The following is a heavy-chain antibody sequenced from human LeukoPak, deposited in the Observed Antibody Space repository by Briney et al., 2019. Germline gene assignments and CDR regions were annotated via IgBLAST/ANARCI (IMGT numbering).Heavy chain of an antibody. Sequence: GGSLRLSCAASGFTFSSYGMHWVRQAPGKGLEWVAFIRYDGSNKYYADSVKGRFTISRDNSKNTLYLQMNSLRAEDTAVYYCASARFLEWLCLDYWGQGTLVTVSS. CDR3: ASARFLEWLCLDY. J-gene: IGHJ4*02. V-gene: IGHV3-30*02. CDR2: IRYDGSNK. CDR1: GFTFSSYG. D-gene: IGHD3-3*01.